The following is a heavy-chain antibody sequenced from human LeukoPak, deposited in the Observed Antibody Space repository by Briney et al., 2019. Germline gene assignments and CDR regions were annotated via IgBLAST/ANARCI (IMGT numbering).Heavy chain of an antibody. Sequence: ASVKVSCKVSGYTLTELSMHWVRQAPGQGLEWMGWINPNSGGADYAQKFQGRVTMTRDTSISTAYMALSRLTSDDTAVYYCARGPPEYCSGGSCYSGRNWFDPWGQGTLVTVSS. CDR2: INPNSGGA. D-gene: IGHD2-15*01. CDR1: GYTLTELS. V-gene: IGHV1-2*02. J-gene: IGHJ5*02. CDR3: ARGPPEYCSGGSCYSGRNWFDP.